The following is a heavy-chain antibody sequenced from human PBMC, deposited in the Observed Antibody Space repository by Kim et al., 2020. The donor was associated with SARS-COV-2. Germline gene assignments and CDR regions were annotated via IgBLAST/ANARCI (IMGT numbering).Heavy chain of an antibody. V-gene: IGHV4-31*03. J-gene: IGHJ6*02. CDR3: ARDSRAYSGYDLYYYYGMDV. D-gene: IGHD5-12*01. Sequence: SETLSLTCTVSGGSISSGGYYWSWIRQHPGKGLEWIGYIYYSGSTYYNPSLKSRVTISVDTSKNQFSLKLSSVTAADTAVYYCARDSRAYSGYDLYYYYGMDVWGQGTTVTVSS. CDR1: GGSISSGGYY. CDR2: IYYSGST.